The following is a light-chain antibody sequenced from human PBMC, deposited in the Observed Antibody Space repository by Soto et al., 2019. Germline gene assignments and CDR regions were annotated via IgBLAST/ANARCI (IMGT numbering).Light chain of an antibody. J-gene: IGLJ2*01. CDR2: EVT. Sequence: QSALTQPASVSGSPGQSITISCTGTSSDVGGYHYVSWYQHHPGTAPKLMIYEVTNRPPGVSNRFSGSKSGNTASLTISGLQAEDEADYYCSSYTSTTFVVFGGGTKLTVL. V-gene: IGLV2-14*01. CDR3: SSYTSTTFVV. CDR1: SSDVGGYHY.